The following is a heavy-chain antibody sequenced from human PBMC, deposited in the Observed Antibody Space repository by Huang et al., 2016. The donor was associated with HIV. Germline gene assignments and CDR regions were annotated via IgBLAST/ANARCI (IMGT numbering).Heavy chain of an antibody. CDR1: TVTFSAYW. Sequence: LVESGGGLVRPGGSLRLSCAGSTVTFSAYWMTWVRQSPGQGVEWVASIRKDGSEKHYVDSVEGRFNISRDNGKKLLFLEMRSLGVDDTAVYFCATKADAMDVWGQGTTVIVSS. CDR2: IRKDGSEK. D-gene: IGHD2-8*01. V-gene: IGHV3-7*01. J-gene: IGHJ6*02. CDR3: ATKADAMDV.